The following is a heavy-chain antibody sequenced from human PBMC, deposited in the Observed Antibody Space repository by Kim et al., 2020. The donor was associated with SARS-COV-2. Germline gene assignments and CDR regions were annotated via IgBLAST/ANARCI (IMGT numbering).Heavy chain of an antibody. CDR2: VNNGGNS. V-gene: IGHV3-23*01. D-gene: IGHD6-19*01. Sequence: GGSLRLSCVTSGFTFSSRAMSWVRQVPGKGLEWVASVNNGGNSYYADSVKGRFTTSRDITKDTLYLQMTGLRPEDTGLYFCAKDHPSSGWPAFDSWGQGTLVTVSS. CDR1: GFTFSSRA. J-gene: IGHJ4*02. CDR3: AKDHPSSGWPAFDS.